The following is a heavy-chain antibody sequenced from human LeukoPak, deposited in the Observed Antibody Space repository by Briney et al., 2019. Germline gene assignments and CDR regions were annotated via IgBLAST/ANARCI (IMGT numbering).Heavy chain of an antibody. J-gene: IGHJ4*02. D-gene: IGHD5-12*01. CDR3: AKVLFSGSSSVSGYDDY. CDR2: ISYDGSNK. CDR1: GFTFRSYA. V-gene: IGHV3-30*04. Sequence: GGSLRLSCAASGFTFRSYAMHWVRQTPGKGLEWVAVISYDGSNKKYADSVKGRFTISRDNSKNTLYLQMNSLRAEDTAVYYCAKVLFSGSSSVSGYDDYWGQGTLVTVSS.